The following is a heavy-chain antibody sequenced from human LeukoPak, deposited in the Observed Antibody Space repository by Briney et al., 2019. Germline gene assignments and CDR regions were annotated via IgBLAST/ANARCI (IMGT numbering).Heavy chain of an antibody. J-gene: IGHJ4*02. CDR2: IYPGDSDT. V-gene: IGHV5-51*01. D-gene: IGHD6-13*01. CDR1: GYSFTSYW. Sequence: GESLKISCKGSGYSFTSYWIGWVRQMPGKGLEWMGIIYPGDSDTRYSPSFQGQVTISADKSISTAYLQWSSLKASDTAMYYCARRSSGYSSSWPAPVDYWGQGTLVTVSS. CDR3: ARRSSGYSSSWPAPVDY.